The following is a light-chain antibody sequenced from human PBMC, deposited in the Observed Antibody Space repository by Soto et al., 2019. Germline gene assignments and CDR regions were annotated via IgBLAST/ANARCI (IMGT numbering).Light chain of an antibody. CDR3: QPYNSYSRT. Sequence: DIQMTQSPSTLSASVGYRFTITCLASQSIDSWLAWYQHKPGKAPKLLIFKASTLETGVPSRFSGSGSETEFTLTISSLQPDDSATYYCQPYNSYSRTFGQGTKVDIK. CDR2: KAS. CDR1: QSIDSW. V-gene: IGKV1-5*03. J-gene: IGKJ1*01.